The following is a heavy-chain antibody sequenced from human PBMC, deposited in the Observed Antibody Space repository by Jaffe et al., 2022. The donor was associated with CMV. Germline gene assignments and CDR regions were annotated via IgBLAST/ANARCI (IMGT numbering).Heavy chain of an antibody. Sequence: QVQLQESGPGLVKPSETLSLTCTVSGGSISSYYWSWIRQPPGKGLEWIGYIYYSGSTNYNPSLKSRVTISVDTSKNQFSLKLSSVTAADTAVYYCARERGDGYKRKYYYYYMDVWGKGTTVTVSS. D-gene: IGHD5-12*01. CDR2: IYYSGST. CDR3: ARERGDGYKRKYYYYYMDV. V-gene: IGHV4-59*01. CDR1: GGSISSYY. J-gene: IGHJ6*03.